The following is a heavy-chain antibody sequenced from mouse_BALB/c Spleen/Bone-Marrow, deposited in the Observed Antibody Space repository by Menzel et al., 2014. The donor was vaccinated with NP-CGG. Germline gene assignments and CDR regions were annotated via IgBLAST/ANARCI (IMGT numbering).Heavy chain of an antibody. Sequence: EVVLVESGGGLVQPGGSLKLSCAASGFDFRGYWMSWVRQAPGKGLQWIGEINPDSRTINYTPSLKDKFIISRDNAKNTLYLQMSKVRSEDTALYYCARGNYYGNLDYWGQGTTLTVSS. CDR2: INPDSRTI. V-gene: IGHV4-1*02. J-gene: IGHJ2*01. CDR1: GFDFRGYW. D-gene: IGHD2-1*01. CDR3: ARGNYYGNLDY.